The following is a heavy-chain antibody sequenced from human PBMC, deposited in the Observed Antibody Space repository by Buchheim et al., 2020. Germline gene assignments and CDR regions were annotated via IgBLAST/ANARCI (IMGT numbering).Heavy chain of an antibody. D-gene: IGHD1-26*01. CDR3: AKDSGHSDY. V-gene: IGHV3-30*18. CDR2: LSYDGRDK. J-gene: IGHJ4*02. Sequence: QVQLVESGGGVVQPGRSLRLSCAASGFTFSRYGMHWVRQAPGKGLEWVAVLSYDGRDKYYADSVKGRFTVSRDNSKNTLYLQMNSLRGEDTAVYYCAKDSGHSDYWGQGTL. CDR1: GFTFSRYG.